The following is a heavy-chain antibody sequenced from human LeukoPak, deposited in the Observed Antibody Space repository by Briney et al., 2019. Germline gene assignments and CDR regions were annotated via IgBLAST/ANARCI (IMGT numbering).Heavy chain of an antibody. J-gene: IGHJ4*02. CDR2: ISTSSSYI. Sequence: PGGSLRLSCAASGFTFSSYSMNWVRQAPGKGLEWVSCISTSSSYIYYADSVKGRFTISRDNAKNSLYLQMNSLRAEDTAVYYCAKADRRSDLPYYFDYWGQGTLVTVSS. CDR1: GFTFSSYS. CDR3: AKADRRSDLPYYFDY. V-gene: IGHV3-21*01.